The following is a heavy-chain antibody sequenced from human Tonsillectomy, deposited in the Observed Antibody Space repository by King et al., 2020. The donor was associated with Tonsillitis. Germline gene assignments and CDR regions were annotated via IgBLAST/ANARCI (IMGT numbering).Heavy chain of an antibody. CDR3: VHTDQRDFGGFN. D-gene: IGHD4-23*01. Sequence: TLKESGPTLVKPTQTLTLTCTFSGFSLSTSGVGVGWIRQPPGKALEWLALIYLDDDKRYSPSLKSRLTITKDTSKNQVVLTMTNMGPVDTATYFCVHTDQRDFGGFNWGQGTLVTVSS. CDR2: IYLDDDK. J-gene: IGHJ4*02. CDR1: GFSLSTSGVG. V-gene: IGHV2-5*02.